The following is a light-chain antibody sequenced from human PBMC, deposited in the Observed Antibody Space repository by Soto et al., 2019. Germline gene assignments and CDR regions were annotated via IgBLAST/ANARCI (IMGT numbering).Light chain of an antibody. CDR1: SSDVGAYNS. Sequence: QSVLTQPRSVSGSPGQSVAISCTGTSSDVGAYNSVSWYQQHPGKAPKVMIYDVTKRPSGVPDRFSGSKSGNTASLTVSALQAEDEADYYCSSYTDRKHLVFGTGTKVTVL. CDR3: SSYTDRKHLV. V-gene: IGLV2-11*01. CDR2: DVT. J-gene: IGLJ1*01.